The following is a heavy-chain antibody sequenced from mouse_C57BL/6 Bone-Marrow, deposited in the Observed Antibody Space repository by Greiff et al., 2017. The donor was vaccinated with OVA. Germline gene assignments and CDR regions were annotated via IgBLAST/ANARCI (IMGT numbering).Heavy chain of an antibody. V-gene: IGHV5-12*01. D-gene: IGHD2-3*01. CDR2: ISNGGGST. Sequence: EVKLMESGGGLVQPGGSLKLSCAASGFTFSDYYMYWVRQTPEKRLEWVAYISNGGGSTYYPDTVKGRFTISRDNAKNTLYLQMSRLKSEDTAMYYCARLAYDGYYRFAYWGQGTLVTVSA. CDR3: ARLAYDGYYRFAY. CDR1: GFTFSDYY. J-gene: IGHJ3*01.